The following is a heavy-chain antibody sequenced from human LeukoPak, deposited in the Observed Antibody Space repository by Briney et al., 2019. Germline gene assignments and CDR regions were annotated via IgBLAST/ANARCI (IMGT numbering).Heavy chain of an antibody. CDR2: ITGSDDRT. Sequence: PGRSLRLSCAASGFTFSNSAMTGVRQAPGKGLEWVSTITGSDDRTYYADSVKGRFTIPRHYSRNTLHVQMHSLRVEDTAMYYCAKGPHVGSGYHPDYWGQGTLVTVSS. CDR1: GFTFSNSA. CDR3: AKGPHVGSGYHPDY. V-gene: IGHV3-23*01. D-gene: IGHD3-22*01. J-gene: IGHJ4*02.